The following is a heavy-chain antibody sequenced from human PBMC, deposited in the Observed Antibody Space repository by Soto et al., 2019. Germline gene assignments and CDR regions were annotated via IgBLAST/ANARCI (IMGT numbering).Heavy chain of an antibody. CDR1: GGTFSSYA. CDR3: ARVTTVVTLPGGGAFDI. V-gene: IGHV1-69*06. D-gene: IGHD4-17*01. CDR2: IIPIFGTA. Sequence: SVQVSCKASGGTFSSYAISWVRQAPGQELEWMGGIIPIFGTANYAQKFQGRVTITADKSTSTAYMELSSLRSEDTAVYYCARVTTVVTLPGGGAFDIWGQGTMVTVSS. J-gene: IGHJ3*02.